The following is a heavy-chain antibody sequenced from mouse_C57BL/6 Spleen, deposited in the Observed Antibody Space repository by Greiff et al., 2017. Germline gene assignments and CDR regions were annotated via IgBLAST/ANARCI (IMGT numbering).Heavy chain of an antibody. Sequence: QVQLKQPGAELVKPGASVKMSCKASGYTFTSYWITWVKQRPGQGLEWIGDIYPGSGSTNYNEKFKSKATLTVDTSSSTAYMQLSSLTSEDSAVYYCARRNDGYPYWYFDVWGTGTTVTVSS. CDR2: IYPGSGST. V-gene: IGHV1-55*01. CDR1: GYTFTSYW. CDR3: ARRNDGYPYWYFDV. J-gene: IGHJ1*03. D-gene: IGHD2-3*01.